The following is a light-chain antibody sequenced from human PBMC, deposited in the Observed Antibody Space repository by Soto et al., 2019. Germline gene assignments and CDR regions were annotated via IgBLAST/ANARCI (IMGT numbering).Light chain of an antibody. CDR2: AAS. J-gene: IGKJ2*01. V-gene: IGKV3-20*01. Sequence: EIVLTQSPGTLSLSPGERATLSCRASQSVSSSYLAWYQQQPGQAPRLLIYAASSRATGIPDRFSGSGSGTDFTLTISRLEPEDFAVYYCQQYGGSPMYTFGQGTKLEIK. CDR1: QSVSSSY. CDR3: QQYGGSPMYT.